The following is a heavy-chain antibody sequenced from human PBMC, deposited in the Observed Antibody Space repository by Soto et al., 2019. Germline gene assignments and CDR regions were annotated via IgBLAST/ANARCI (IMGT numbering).Heavy chain of an antibody. CDR3: AKDRQFRSYYESAGHYNN. CDR2: ISGSGAIT. J-gene: IGHJ4*02. Sequence: EVQLLESGGGLVQPGGSLSLSCVASGFTFKNYDMRWVRQAPGKGLEWVSGISGSGAITYYADSVRGRFTISRDNSKNTLYLQLNSLRAEDTDIYYCAKDRQFRSYYESAGHYNNWGQGTLVTVSS. V-gene: IGHV3-23*01. CDR1: GFTFKNYD. D-gene: IGHD3-10*01.